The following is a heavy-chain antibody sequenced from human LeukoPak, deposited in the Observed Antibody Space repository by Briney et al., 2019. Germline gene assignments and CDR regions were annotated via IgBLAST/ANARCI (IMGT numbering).Heavy chain of an antibody. CDR2: IYHSGST. D-gene: IGHD3-9*01. CDR1: GGSISSGGYS. V-gene: IGHV4-30-2*01. J-gene: IGHJ3*02. Sequence: SQTLSHTCAVSGGSISSGGYSWSWIRQPPGKGLEWIGYIYHSGSTYYNPSLKSRVTISVDRSKNQFSLKLSSVTAADTAVYYCAVGYYDILTGYSWPDAFDIWGQGTMVTVSS. CDR3: AVGYYDILTGYSWPDAFDI.